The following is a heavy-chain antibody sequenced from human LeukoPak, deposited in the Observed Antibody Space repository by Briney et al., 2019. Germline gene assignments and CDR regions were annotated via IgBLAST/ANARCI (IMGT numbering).Heavy chain of an antibody. CDR3: ARDGPDIAVIPAAPDH. D-gene: IGHD2-2*01. J-gene: IGHJ4*02. Sequence: ASVKVSCKASGYIFISYGLSWVRQAPGQGLEWMGWISVYNGNTKYAQKFQGRVTMTTDTSTNTAYMELRSLISDDTAVYYCARDGPDIAVIPAAPDHWGQGTLVTVSS. CDR2: ISVYNGNT. V-gene: IGHV1-18*01. CDR1: GYIFISYG.